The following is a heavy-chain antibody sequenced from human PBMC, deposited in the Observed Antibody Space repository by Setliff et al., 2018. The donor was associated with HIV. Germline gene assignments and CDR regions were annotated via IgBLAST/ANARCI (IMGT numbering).Heavy chain of an antibody. CDR2: IYYSGST. J-gene: IGHJ4*02. CDR3: ARGAPYGSGRHRWNS. V-gene: IGHV4-39*07. CDR1: GLSMSRSSYY. D-gene: IGHD3-10*01. Sequence: ALETLSLTCTVSGLSMSRSSYYWGWIRQPPGKGLEWIGSIYYSGSTYYNPSLTSRVTISVDTSNNKFSLRLTSVTAADTALYYCARGAPYGSGRHRWNSWGQGTLVTVSS.